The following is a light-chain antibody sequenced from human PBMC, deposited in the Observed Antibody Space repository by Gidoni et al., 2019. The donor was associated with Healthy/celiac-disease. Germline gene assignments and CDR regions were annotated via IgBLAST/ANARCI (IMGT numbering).Light chain of an antibody. CDR3: QQYGSSPPWT. CDR1: QSVSSSY. Sequence: EIVFTQSPGTLSLSPGERATLSCRASQSVSSSYLAWYQQKPGQHPRLLIYGASSRATGIPDRFSGSGSGTDFALTISRLEPEDFAVYYCQQYGSSPPWTFGQGTKVEIK. V-gene: IGKV3-20*01. CDR2: GAS. J-gene: IGKJ1*01.